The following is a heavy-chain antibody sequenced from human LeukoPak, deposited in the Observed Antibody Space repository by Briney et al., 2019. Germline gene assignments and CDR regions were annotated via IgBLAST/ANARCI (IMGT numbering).Heavy chain of an antibody. D-gene: IGHD1-1*01. Sequence: SQTLSLTCTVSGGSISSGGYYWSWIRQPPGKGLEWIGYIYHSGSTYYNPSLKSRVTISVDRSKNQFSLKLSSVTAADTAVYYCARDIATGSYFDYWGQGTLVTVSS. CDR2: IYHSGST. CDR1: GGSISSGGYY. J-gene: IGHJ4*02. V-gene: IGHV4-30-2*01. CDR3: ARDIATGSYFDY.